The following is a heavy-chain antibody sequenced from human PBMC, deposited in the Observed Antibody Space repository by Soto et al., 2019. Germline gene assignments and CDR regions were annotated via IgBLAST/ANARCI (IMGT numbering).Heavy chain of an antibody. D-gene: IGHD5-12*01. V-gene: IGHV1-3*01. CDR2: IYAGNGDI. J-gene: IGHJ4*02. Sequence: QVQLVQSGAEVKKPGASVKVSFKASGYTFTSCAIHWVRRAPGQSLEWLGWIYAGNGDIKYAQKFKGRVTFTGDTSASIAYMEVRSLTAEDTAGYYCANRIGVVSTIQVWGYWGQGTLVTVSA. CDR1: GYTFTSCA. CDR3: ANRIGVVSTIQVWGY.